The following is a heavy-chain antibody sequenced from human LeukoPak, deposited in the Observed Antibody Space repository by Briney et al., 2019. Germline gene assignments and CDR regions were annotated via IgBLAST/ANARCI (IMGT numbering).Heavy chain of an antibody. CDR3: ARAGELRYMDV. CDR1: GFIFSDYY. Sequence: GGSLRLSCAASGFIFSDYYIAWIRQAPGKGLEWISIIKGTGLTTYYADSVKGRVTISRENDKNSLFLQMRSLRADDTAIYYCARAGELRYMDVWGKGTAVTVSS. D-gene: IGHD3-16*01. J-gene: IGHJ6*03. V-gene: IGHV3-11*04. CDR2: IKGTGLTT.